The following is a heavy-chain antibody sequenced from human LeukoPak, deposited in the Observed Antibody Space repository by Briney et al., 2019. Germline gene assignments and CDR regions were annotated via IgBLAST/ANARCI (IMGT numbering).Heavy chain of an antibody. Sequence: PAGSLRLSCAASGFTFSNYAMNWVRQAPGRGLEWVSAINPSGGSTYYADSVKGRFTISRDNSKNTLYLQMNSLRAEDTALYFCAKAVSHSYFDFWGQGTLVTVSA. CDR2: INPSGGST. CDR1: GFTFSNYA. D-gene: IGHD6-19*01. CDR3: AKAVSHSYFDF. J-gene: IGHJ4*02. V-gene: IGHV3-23*01.